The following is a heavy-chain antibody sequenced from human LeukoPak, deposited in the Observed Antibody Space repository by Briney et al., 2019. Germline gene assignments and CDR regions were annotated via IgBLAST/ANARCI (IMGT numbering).Heavy chain of an antibody. Sequence: GGSLRLSCVASGFIFSSHGMSWVRQAPGKGLEWVSAVTSRSATHYTDSVKGRFITSRDSSKNTLFLQMNSLRAEDTALYYCTTTRPYGTTWAGAFEDWGQGTPVTVSS. D-gene: IGHD6-19*01. J-gene: IGHJ4*02. V-gene: IGHV3-23*01. CDR2: VTSRSAT. CDR3: TTTRPYGTTWAGAFED. CDR1: GFIFSSHG.